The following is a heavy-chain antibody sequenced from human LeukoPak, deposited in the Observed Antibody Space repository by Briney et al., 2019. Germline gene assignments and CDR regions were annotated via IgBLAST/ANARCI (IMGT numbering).Heavy chain of an antibody. V-gene: IGHV1-69*13. D-gene: IGHD3-22*01. Sequence: ASVKVSCRASGGTFSSYAISWVRQAPGQGLEWMGGIIPIFGTANYAQKFQGRVTITADESTSTAYMELSSLRSEDTAVYYCAGYYYDSSGYYFWGQGTLVTVSS. J-gene: IGHJ4*02. CDR1: GGTFSSYA. CDR2: IIPIFGTA. CDR3: AGYYYDSSGYYF.